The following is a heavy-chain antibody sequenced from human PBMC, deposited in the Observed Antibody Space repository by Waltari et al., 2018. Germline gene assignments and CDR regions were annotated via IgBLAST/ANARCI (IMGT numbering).Heavy chain of an antibody. J-gene: IGHJ3*01. CDR1: VSNVIGHS. D-gene: IGHD1-26*01. CDR3: VGIVNVEFDAFDL. V-gene: IGHV3-48*01. Sequence: ETQLVESGGGLVQPGGSLRLSCSSSVSNVIGHSMNWVRQAPGKGLEWVSYISNTRSPIYYADSVKGRFTISRDNAKNSLYLQMNDLRAEDTAMYYCVGIVNVEFDAFDLWGQGTMVTVSS. CDR2: ISNTRSPI.